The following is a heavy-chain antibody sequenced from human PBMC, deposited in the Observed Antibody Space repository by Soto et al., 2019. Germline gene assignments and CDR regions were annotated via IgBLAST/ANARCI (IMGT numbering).Heavy chain of an antibody. CDR3: ARDGLGYCSGGSCYHYYFDY. CDR2: IWYDGSNK. J-gene: IGHJ4*02. V-gene: IGHV3-33*01. CDR1: GFTFSSYG. D-gene: IGHD2-15*01. Sequence: ESGGGVVQPGRSLRLSCAASGFTFSSYGMHWVRQAPGKGLEWVAVIWYDGSNKYYADSVKGRFTISRDNSKNTLYLQMNSLRAEDTAVYYCARDGLGYCSGGSCYHYYFDYWGQGTLVTVSS.